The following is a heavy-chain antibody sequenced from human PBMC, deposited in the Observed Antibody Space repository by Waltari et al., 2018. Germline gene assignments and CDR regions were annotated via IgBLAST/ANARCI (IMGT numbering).Heavy chain of an antibody. J-gene: IGHJ6*03. CDR1: GYTFTSYD. CDR2: MNPNSGNT. D-gene: IGHD2-2*01. V-gene: IGHV1-8*01. Sequence: QVQLVQSGAEVKKPGASVKVSCKASGYTFTSYDINWVRQATGQGLEWMGWMNPNSGNTGYAQKIQGRVTMTRNTSISTAYMELSSLRSEDTAVYYCAVTNPRRGLYQLLRDYYYYYMDVWGKGTTVTVSS. CDR3: AVTNPRRGLYQLLRDYYYYYMDV.